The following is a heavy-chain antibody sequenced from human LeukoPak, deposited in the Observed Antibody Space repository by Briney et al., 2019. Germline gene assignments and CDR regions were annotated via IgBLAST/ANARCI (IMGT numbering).Heavy chain of an antibody. D-gene: IGHD3-16*01. J-gene: IGHJ4*02. CDR1: GYTFTSYD. CDR2: MNPNSGNT. V-gene: IGHV1-8*03. Sequence: GASVKVSCKASGYTFTSYDINWVRQATGQGLEWMGWMNPNSGNTGYAQKFQGRVTITRNTSISTAYMELSRLRSDDTAVYYCARVTNYDYVWGSYSDYWGQGTLVTVSS. CDR3: ARVTNYDYVWGSYSDY.